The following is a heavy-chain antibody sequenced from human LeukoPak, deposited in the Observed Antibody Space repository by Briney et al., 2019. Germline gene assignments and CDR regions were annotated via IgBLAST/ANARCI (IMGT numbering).Heavy chain of an antibody. CDR3: ARSPQSGHPRSHYFDY. V-gene: IGHV4-31*03. Sequence: NPSQTLSLTCTVSGGSISSGGYYWSWIRQHPGKGLEWIGYIYYSGSTYYNPSLKSRVTISVDTSKNQFSLKLSSVTAADTAVYYCARSPQSGHPRSHYFDYWGQGTLVTVSS. CDR2: IYYSGST. D-gene: IGHD3-3*01. J-gene: IGHJ4*02. CDR1: GGSISSGGYY.